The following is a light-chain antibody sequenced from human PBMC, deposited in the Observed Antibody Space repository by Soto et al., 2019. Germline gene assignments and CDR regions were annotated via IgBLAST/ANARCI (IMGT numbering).Light chain of an antibody. CDR3: QQYNNWPLT. CDR2: GAS. CDR1: QSVTSN. Sequence: EIVMTQSPATLSVSPGERATLSCRASQSVTSNLAWYQQKPGQAPRLLIYGASTRATGIPARFSVSGSGTEFTLTISSLQSEDFAVYYCQQYNNWPLTFGGGNKVEIK. J-gene: IGKJ4*01. V-gene: IGKV3-15*01.